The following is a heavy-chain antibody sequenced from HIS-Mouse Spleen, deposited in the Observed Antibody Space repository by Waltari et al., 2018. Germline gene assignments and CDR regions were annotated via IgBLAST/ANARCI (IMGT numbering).Heavy chain of an antibody. V-gene: IGHV4-59*01. D-gene: IGHD5-18*01. CDR2: IYYSGST. Sequence: QVQLQESGPGLVKPSETLSLTCTVSGGSISSYYWSWIRQPPGKGLEWIGYIYYSGSTNYNPSLKSRVTISVDTSKNQFSLKLSSVTAADTAVYYCAGGETWIQLWFDYWGQGTLVTVSS. CDR1: GGSISSYY. J-gene: IGHJ4*02. CDR3: AGGETWIQLWFDY.